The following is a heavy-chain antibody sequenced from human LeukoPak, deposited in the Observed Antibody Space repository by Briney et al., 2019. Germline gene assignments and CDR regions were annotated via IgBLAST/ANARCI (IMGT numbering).Heavy chain of an antibody. J-gene: IGHJ4*02. CDR3: ARDLDWILFDY. D-gene: IGHD3-9*01. CDR1: GFTFNTHW. CDR2: VNREGTTT. Sequence: GGSLRLSCVASGFTFNTHWVSWVRQAPGKGLVWVARVNREGTTTTYADSVKGRFTISRDNAKNTLYLQMNNLRAEDTAVYYCARDLDWILFDYWGQGTLVTVSS. V-gene: IGHV3-74*03.